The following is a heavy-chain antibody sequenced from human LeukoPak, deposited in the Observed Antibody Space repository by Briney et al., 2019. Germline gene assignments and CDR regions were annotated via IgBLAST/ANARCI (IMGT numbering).Heavy chain of an antibody. CDR2: ISPYNGNT. Sequence: ASVTVSCKASSYVFTNFGIIWVRQAPGQGLEWMGWISPYNGNTNYAQTLQGRVSMTTDTSTSTAYMELRSLRSDDTAVYYCARDYYGSGSYSYAFDIWGEGTMVTVSS. CDR1: SYVFTNFG. CDR3: ARDYYGSGSYSYAFDI. D-gene: IGHD3-10*01. V-gene: IGHV1-18*01. J-gene: IGHJ3*02.